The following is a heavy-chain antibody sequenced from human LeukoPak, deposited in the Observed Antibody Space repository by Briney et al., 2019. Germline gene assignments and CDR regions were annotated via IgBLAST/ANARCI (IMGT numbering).Heavy chain of an antibody. V-gene: IGHV3-21*01. Sequence: GGSLRLSCAASGFTFSNYNMNWVRQAPGKGLEWVSSISSSSSYIYYADSVKGRFTISRDNAKNSLYLQMNSLRAEDTAVYYCARRLAEWELLGGAFDIWGQGTMVTVSS. J-gene: IGHJ3*02. CDR2: ISSSSSYI. CDR1: GFTFSNYN. D-gene: IGHD1-26*01. CDR3: ARRLAEWELLGGAFDI.